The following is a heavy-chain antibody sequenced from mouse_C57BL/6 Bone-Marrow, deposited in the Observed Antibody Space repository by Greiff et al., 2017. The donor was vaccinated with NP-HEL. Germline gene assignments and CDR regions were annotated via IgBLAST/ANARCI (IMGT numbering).Heavy chain of an antibody. CDR1: GYTFTDYY. Sequence: EVQLQQSGPELVKPGASVKISCKASGYTFTDYYMNWVKQSHGKSLEWIGDINPNNGGTSYNQKFKGKATLTVDKSSSTAYMELRSLTSEDSAVYYCALVWYFDYWGQGTTLTVSS. V-gene: IGHV1-26*01. CDR3: ALVWYFDY. J-gene: IGHJ2*01. CDR2: INPNNGGT.